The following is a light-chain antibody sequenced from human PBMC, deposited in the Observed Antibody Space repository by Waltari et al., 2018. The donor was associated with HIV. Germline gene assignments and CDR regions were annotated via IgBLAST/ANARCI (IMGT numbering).Light chain of an antibody. CDR1: SSDIGAYNS. CDR2: DVS. CDR3: SSYATTDTLI. J-gene: IGLJ2*01. V-gene: IGLV2-14*03. Sequence: QSALTQPASFSGSPGQSITISCTGSSSDIGAYNSLSWYQQHPVKAPRLMIYDVSNRPAGVSKRFYGSKSANTASLTISGLQAEDEADYFCSSYATTDTLIFGGGTKVTVL.